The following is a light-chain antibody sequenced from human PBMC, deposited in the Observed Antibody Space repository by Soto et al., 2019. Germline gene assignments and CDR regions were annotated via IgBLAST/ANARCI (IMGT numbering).Light chain of an antibody. Sequence: QSALTQPRSVSGSPGQSVTISCTGTNRDVGAYNYVSWYQQHPGKAPKLIIYDVNKRPSGVPDRFSGSKSGITASLTISGLQAEDEAEYHCFSFSGGIGGGTKVTVL. V-gene: IGLV2-11*01. CDR1: NRDVGAYNY. J-gene: IGLJ2*01. CDR2: DVN. CDR3: FSFSGG.